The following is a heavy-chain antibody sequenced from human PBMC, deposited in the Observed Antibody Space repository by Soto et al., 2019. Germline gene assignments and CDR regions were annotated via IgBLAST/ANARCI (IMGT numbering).Heavy chain of an antibody. V-gene: IGHV3-23*01. Sequence: VGSLRLSCAASGFTFSSYAMSWVRQAPGKGLEWVSAISGSGYSTYYADSVKGRFTISRDNSKNTLYLQMNSLRAEDPAVYYWEKEKDGSSGSRLFSQHGGKGPLVPGSS. CDR3: EKEKDGSSGSRLFSQH. CDR1: GFTFSSYA. J-gene: IGHJ1*01. CDR2: ISGSGYST. D-gene: IGHD6-19*01.